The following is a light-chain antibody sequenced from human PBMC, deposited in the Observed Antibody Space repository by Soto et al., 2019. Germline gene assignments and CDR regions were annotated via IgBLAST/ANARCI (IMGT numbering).Light chain of an antibody. CDR3: QSYDSSLSGVV. CDR1: SSNIGAGYH. Sequence: QSAMTQPPSVSGAPGQRVTISCSGSSSNIGAGYHVHWYQHLPGTAPKVLIYGNNNRPSGVPDRFSGSKSGTSASLAITGLQAEDEADYYCQSYDSSLSGVVFGGGTKVTVL. V-gene: IGLV1-40*01. CDR2: GNN. J-gene: IGLJ2*01.